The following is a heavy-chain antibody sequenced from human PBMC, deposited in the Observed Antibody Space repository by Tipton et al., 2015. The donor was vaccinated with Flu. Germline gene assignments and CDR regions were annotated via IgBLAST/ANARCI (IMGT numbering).Heavy chain of an antibody. CDR1: GGSVTRSSYY. J-gene: IGHJ4*02. D-gene: IGHD3-10*01. Sequence: PGLVKPSETLSLTCAVSGGSVTRSSYYWGWIRQPPGKGLEWIGSIYYSGSTYYNPSLKSRVSISVDTSKNQFSLKLTSMTAADTAVYYCARGTPLWFGDLDYWGQGTLVTVSS. V-gene: IGHV4-39*07. CDR3: ARGTPLWFGDLDY. CDR2: IYYSGST.